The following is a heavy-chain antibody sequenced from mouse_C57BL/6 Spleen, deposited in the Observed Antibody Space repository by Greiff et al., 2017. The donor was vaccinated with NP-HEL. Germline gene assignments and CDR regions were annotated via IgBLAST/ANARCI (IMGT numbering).Heavy chain of an antibody. J-gene: IGHJ3*01. V-gene: IGHV1-55*01. D-gene: IGHD3-2*02. Sequence: QVHVKQPGAELVKPGASVKMSCKASGYTFTSYWITWVKQRPGQGLEWIGDIYPGSGSTNYNEKFKSKATLTVDTSSSTAYMQLSSLTSEDSAVYYCARRRNSSGWAWFAYWGQGTLVTVSA. CDR2: IYPGSGST. CDR3: ARRRNSSGWAWFAY. CDR1: GYTFTSYW.